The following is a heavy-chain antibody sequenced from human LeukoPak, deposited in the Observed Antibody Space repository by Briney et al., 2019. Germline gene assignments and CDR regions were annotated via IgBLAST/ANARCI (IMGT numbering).Heavy chain of an antibody. CDR2: ISSSSSTI. V-gene: IGHV3-48*01. D-gene: IGHD6-25*01. Sequence: PGGSLRLSCAASGFTFSSYSMNWVSQAPGKGMGWVSYISSSSSTIYYADSVKGRFTISRDNAKNSLYLQRNSLRAEDTAVYYCARDRSGHPGYWGQGTLVTVSS. CDR1: GFTFSSYS. J-gene: IGHJ4*02. CDR3: ARDRSGHPGY.